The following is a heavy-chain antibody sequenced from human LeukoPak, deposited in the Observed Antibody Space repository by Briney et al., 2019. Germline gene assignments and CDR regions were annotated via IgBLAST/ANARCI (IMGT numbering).Heavy chain of an antibody. Sequence: GGSLRLSCAVSGITLSNYGMSWVRQAPGKGLEWVAGISDRGSRTNYADSVKGRFTISTDHPKNTLYLQMNSLRVEDTAVYFCARDRYCVSTNCPYDCWGQGTPVTVSS. J-gene: IGHJ4*02. CDR1: GITLSNYG. V-gene: IGHV3-23*01. D-gene: IGHD2-2*01. CDR3: ARDRYCVSTNCPYDC. CDR2: ISDRGSRT.